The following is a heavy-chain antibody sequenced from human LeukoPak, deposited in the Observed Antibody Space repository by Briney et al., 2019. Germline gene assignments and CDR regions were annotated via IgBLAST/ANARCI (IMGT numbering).Heavy chain of an antibody. J-gene: IGHJ4*02. CDR1: GGSISSYY. V-gene: IGHV4-59*01. D-gene: IGHD3-22*01. CDR3: ATYYYDSSGYYYRE. Sequence: PSETLSLTCTASGGSISSYYWSWIRQPPGKGLEWIGYIYYSGSTNYNPSLKSRVTISVDTSKNQFSLKLSSVTAADTAVYYCATYYYDSSGYYYREWGQGTLVTVSS. CDR2: IYYSGST.